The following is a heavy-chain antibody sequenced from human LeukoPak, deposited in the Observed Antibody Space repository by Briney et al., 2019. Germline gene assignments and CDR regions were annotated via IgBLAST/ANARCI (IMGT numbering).Heavy chain of an antibody. CDR2: INHSGST. Sequence: SETLSLTCAVYGGSFSGYYWSWIRQPPGKGLEWIGEINHSGSTNYNPSLKSRVTISVDTSKNQFSLKLSSVTAADTAVYYCARDRGLVPAAIRWFDPWGQGTLVTVSS. V-gene: IGHV4-34*01. CDR1: GGSFSGYY. J-gene: IGHJ5*02. CDR3: ARDRGLVPAAIRWFDP. D-gene: IGHD2-2*02.